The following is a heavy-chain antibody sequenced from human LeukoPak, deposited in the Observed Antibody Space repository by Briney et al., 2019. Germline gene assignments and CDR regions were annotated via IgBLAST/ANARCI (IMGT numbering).Heavy chain of an antibody. CDR3: ARGRYLTTRGGAAAGFLDY. CDR2: IFYSGST. Sequence: SETLSLTCTVSGDSISRYYWSWIRQPPGKGLEWIGYIFYSGSTNYNPSLESRVTISVDTSKNQFSLRLRSVTAADTAVYYCARGRYLTTRGGAAAGFLDYWGQGSLVTVST. D-gene: IGHD6-13*01. CDR1: GDSISRYY. J-gene: IGHJ4*02. V-gene: IGHV4-59*12.